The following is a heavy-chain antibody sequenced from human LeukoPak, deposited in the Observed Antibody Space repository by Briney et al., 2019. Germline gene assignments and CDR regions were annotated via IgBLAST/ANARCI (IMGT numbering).Heavy chain of an antibody. CDR3: ARGPYSYDSSGAFDI. CDR1: GGSFSGYY. CDR2: INHSGST. D-gene: IGHD3-22*01. J-gene: IGHJ3*02. Sequence: KSSETLSLTCAVYGGSFSGYYWSWIRQPPGKGLEWIGEINHSGSTNYNPSLKSRVTISVDTSKNQSSLKLSSVTAADTAVYFCARGPYSYDSSGAFDIWGQGTMVTVSS. V-gene: IGHV4-34*01.